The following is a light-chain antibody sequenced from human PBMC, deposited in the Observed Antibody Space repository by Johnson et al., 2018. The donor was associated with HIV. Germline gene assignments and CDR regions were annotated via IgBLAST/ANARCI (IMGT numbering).Light chain of an antibody. CDR1: SSNIGNNY. Sequence: QSVLTQPPSVSAAPGQKVTISCSGSSSNIGNNYVSWYQQLPGTAPKLLIYDNNQRPSGIPDRFSVSKSGTSATLVITGLQTGDEADYYCGTWDSSLSTYVFGSGTKVTVL. CDR2: DNN. CDR3: GTWDSSLSTYV. J-gene: IGLJ1*01. V-gene: IGLV1-51*01.